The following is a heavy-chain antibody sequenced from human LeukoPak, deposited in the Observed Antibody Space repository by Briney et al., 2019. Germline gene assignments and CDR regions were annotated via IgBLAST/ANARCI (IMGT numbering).Heavy chain of an antibody. CDR3: ARSYGGNSQRAFDI. D-gene: IGHD4-23*01. V-gene: IGHV3-23*01. CDR2: ISGSDGST. CDR1: GFTFRIYA. Sequence: GGSLRLSCAASGFTFRIYAMSWVRQAPGKGLEWVSTISGSDGSTNYADSVKGRFSVSRDNSKNSLYLQMNSLRAEDTAVYYCARSYGGNSQRAFDIWGQGTMVTVSS. J-gene: IGHJ3*02.